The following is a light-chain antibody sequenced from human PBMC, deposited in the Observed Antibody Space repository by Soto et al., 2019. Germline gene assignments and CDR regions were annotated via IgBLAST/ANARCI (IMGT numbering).Light chain of an antibody. J-gene: IGKJ1*01. CDR1: QSISRQ. Sequence: DIQMTQSPSTLSASVGDRVTITCRASQSISRQLAWYQQKPGKAPNLLIYQASNLETGVPSRFTGSGSGTEFTLTISSLQPEDFAAYQCLQYQSYWTFGQGAKAEVK. V-gene: IGKV1-5*03. CDR3: LQYQSYWT. CDR2: QAS.